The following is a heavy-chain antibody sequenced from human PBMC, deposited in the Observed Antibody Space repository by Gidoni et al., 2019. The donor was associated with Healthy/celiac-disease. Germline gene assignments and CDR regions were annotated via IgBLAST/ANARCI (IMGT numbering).Heavy chain of an antibody. V-gene: IGHV3-9*01. CDR3: AKDIGYDSSGYYGNYYYYGMDV. Sequence: EVQLVESGGGLVQPGRSLRLSCAASGFTFDDYAMHWARQAPGKGLEWVSGISWNSGSIGYADSVKGRFTISRDNAKNSLYLQMNSLRAEDTALYYCAKDIGYDSSGYYGNYYYYGMDVWGQGTTVTVSS. J-gene: IGHJ6*02. D-gene: IGHD3-22*01. CDR2: ISWNSGSI. CDR1: GFTFDDYA.